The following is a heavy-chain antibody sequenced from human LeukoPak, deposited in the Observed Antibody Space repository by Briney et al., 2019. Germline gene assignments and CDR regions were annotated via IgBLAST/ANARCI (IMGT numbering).Heavy chain of an antibody. CDR2: ISGSGGST. J-gene: IGHJ4*02. CDR1: GFTFSSYW. CDR3: ANLLRYFDWLLGGFDY. D-gene: IGHD3-9*01. V-gene: IGHV3-23*01. Sequence: GGSLRLSCAASGFTFSSYWMSWVRQAPGKGLEWVSAISGSGGSTYYADSVKGRFTISRDNSKNTLYLQINSLRAEDTAVYYCANLLRYFDWLLGGFDYWGQGTLVTVSS.